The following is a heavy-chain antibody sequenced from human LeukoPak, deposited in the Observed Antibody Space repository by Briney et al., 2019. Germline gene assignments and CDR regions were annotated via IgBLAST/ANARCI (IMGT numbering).Heavy chain of an antibody. CDR1: GYTFTNYY. D-gene: IGHD2-2*01. CDR3: ARGLHGSPAFDY. Sequence: ASVKVSCKASGYTFTNYYMHWVRQAPGQGLEWMGIINPSGGSTNYAQKFQGRVTMTRNTSINTAYMELSRLRSDDTAVYYCARGLHGSPAFDYWGQGTLVTVSS. J-gene: IGHJ4*02. CDR2: INPSGGST. V-gene: IGHV1-2*02.